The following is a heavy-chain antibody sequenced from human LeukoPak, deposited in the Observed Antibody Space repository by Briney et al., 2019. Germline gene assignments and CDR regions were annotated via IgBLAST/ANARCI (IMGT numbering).Heavy chain of an antibody. D-gene: IGHD5-18*01. CDR1: GFTASSNY. J-gene: IGHJ5*02. CDR3: ARGAAMAQYNWFDP. Sequence: GGSLRLSCAASGFTASSNYMSWVRQAPGRGLEWVSVIYSGGSTYYADSVKGRFTISRDNSKNTLYLQMNSLRAEDTAVYYCARGAAMAQYNWFDPWGQGTLVTVSS. V-gene: IGHV3-66*01. CDR2: IYSGGST.